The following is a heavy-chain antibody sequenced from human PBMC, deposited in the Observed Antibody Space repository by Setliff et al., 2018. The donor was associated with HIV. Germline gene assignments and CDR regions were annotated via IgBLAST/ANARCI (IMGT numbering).Heavy chain of an antibody. CDR2: LYISGST. V-gene: IGHV4-61*02. Sequence: SETLSLTCSVSGGSINRGSYYWSWIRQPAGKGLEWIGRLYISGSTNYNPSLKSRVTISVDASKKQFSLNLSSATAADTGIYYCARHRDLPGSSWIFYYYYMDLWGGGTTVTVSS. D-gene: IGHD6-13*01. J-gene: IGHJ6*03. CDR3: ARHRDLPGSSWIFYYYYMDL. CDR1: GGSINRGSYY.